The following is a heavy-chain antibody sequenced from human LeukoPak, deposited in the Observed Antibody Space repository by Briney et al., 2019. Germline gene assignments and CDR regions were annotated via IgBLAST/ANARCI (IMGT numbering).Heavy chain of an antibody. CDR1: GGSISSYY. D-gene: IGHD6-19*01. CDR3: ARDRGSGWFFAS. Sequence: SETLSLTCTVSGGSISSYYWSWIRQPAGKGLEWIGRIYTSGSTNYNPSLKSRVTMSIDKYKNQFSLKLSSVTVADTAVYYCARDRGSGWFFASWGQGTLVTVSS. V-gene: IGHV4-4*07. J-gene: IGHJ4*02. CDR2: IYTSGST.